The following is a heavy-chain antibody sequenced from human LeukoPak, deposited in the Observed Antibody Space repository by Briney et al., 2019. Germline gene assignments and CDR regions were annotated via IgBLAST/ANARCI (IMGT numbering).Heavy chain of an antibody. D-gene: IGHD3-10*01. J-gene: IGHJ4*02. Sequence: GGSLRLSCAASGFTFSSYAMSWVRQAPGKGLEWVSAISGSGGSTYYADSVKGRFTISRDNSRSTLYLQMNSLRPEDTAIYYCAREGYYGSGSPPSLYFDYWGQGTLVTVSS. CDR1: GFTFSSYA. V-gene: IGHV3-23*01. CDR3: AREGYYGSGSPPSLYFDY. CDR2: ISGSGGST.